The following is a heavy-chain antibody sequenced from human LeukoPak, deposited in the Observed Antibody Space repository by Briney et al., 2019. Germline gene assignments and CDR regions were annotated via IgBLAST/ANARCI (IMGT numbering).Heavy chain of an antibody. D-gene: IGHD2-21*02. CDR2: INPNGGST. V-gene: IGHV1-46*01. CDR1: GYSFTSYF. CDR3: VREGGGDRGRAFDM. Sequence: ASVKVSCKASGYSFTSYFIHWVRQAPGQGLEWMGIINPNGGSTGYAQKFQGRVSMSRDTSTSTVYMELSSLRSEDTAVYYCVREGGGDRGRAFDMWGQGTTVTVSS. J-gene: IGHJ3*02.